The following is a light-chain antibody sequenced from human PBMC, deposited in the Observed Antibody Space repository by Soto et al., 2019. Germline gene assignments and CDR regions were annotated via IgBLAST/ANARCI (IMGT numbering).Light chain of an antibody. CDR1: QSLSSY. CDR3: QQSYSTLWT. J-gene: IGKJ1*01. CDR2: AAS. Sequence: DIQMTQFPSSLPASVGDRVPITCRASQSLSSYLNWYQQKPGKAPKVLIYAASSLQSGVPSTFSGSGSGTDFTLTISSLQPEDFAPYYCQQSYSTLWTFGQGTNVDIK. V-gene: IGKV1-39*01.